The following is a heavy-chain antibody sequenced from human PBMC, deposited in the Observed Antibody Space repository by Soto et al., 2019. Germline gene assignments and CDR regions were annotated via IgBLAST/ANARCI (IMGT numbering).Heavy chain of an antibody. CDR1: GFPFSIYG. D-gene: IGHD2-2*01. J-gene: IGHJ5*02. Sequence: QVQLVESGGGVVQPGKSLRLSCAASGFPFSIYGMHWVRQAPGKGLEWVAVISDDGSKKFYAESVKGRFAVSRDNSKNTLFLKMNGLGAEDTPLYCCARDVIFYQEGTCNWFDPWGQGTLVTVSS. CDR3: ARDVIFYQEGTCNWFDP. CDR2: ISDDGSKK. V-gene: IGHV3-30*03.